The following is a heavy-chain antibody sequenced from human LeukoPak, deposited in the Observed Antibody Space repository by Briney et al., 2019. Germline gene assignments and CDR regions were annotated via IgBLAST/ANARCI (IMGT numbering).Heavy chain of an antibody. D-gene: IGHD6-19*01. CDR2: IKSKTDGGTT. CDR1: GLTFDNAS. Sequence: GESLRLSCAASGLTFDNASMSWVRQAPGKGLEWVGRIKSKTDGGTTDYAAPVKGRFTISRDDSKNTLYLQMNSLKTEDTAVYYCTTLIVAGTYYGMDVWGQGTTVTVSS. CDR3: TTLIVAGTYYGMDV. J-gene: IGHJ6*02. V-gene: IGHV3-15*01.